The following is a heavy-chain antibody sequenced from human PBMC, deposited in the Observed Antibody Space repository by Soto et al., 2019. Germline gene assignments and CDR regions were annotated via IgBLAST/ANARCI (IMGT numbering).Heavy chain of an antibody. CDR2: ITWNGGSM. J-gene: IGHJ6*03. V-gene: IGHV3-9*01. CDR1: GFTFHDYA. CDR3: AKSPRIAAAGVNYHYYYMDV. D-gene: IGHD6-13*01. Sequence: EVQLVESGGGLVQPGRSLRLSCAASGFTFHDYAIHWVRQAPGKGLEWVSGITWNGGSMGYADSVQGRFSISRDNTRNSLYLQMNSLRAEDTALYYCAKSPRIAAAGVNYHYYYMDVWGQGTTVTVSS.